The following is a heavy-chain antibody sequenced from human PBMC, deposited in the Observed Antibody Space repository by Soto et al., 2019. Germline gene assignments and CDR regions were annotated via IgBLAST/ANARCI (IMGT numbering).Heavy chain of an antibody. D-gene: IGHD3-22*01. CDR1: GFTVSSNY. V-gene: IGHV3-53*01. Sequence: LRLSCAASGFTVSSNYMSWVRQAPGKGLEWVSVIYSGGSTYYADSVKGRFTISRDNSKNTLYLQMNSLRAEDTAVYYCARAMDYYDSSGYYSDYWGQGTLVTVSS. CDR3: ARAMDYYDSSGYYSDY. CDR2: IYSGGST. J-gene: IGHJ4*02.